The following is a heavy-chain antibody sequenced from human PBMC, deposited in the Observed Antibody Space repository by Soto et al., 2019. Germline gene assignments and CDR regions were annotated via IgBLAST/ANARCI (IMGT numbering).Heavy chain of an antibody. V-gene: IGHV1-69*01. CDR1: GGTFSSYA. D-gene: IGHD3-22*01. Sequence: QVQLVQSGAEEKKPGSSVKVSCKASGGTFSSYAISWVRQSPGQGLEWMGGIIPIFGTANYAQKFQGRVTITADESTSTAYMELSSLRSEDTAVYYCARDTPDNYDSSGIAAFDIWGQGTMVTVSS. CDR2: IIPIFGTA. CDR3: ARDTPDNYDSSGIAAFDI. J-gene: IGHJ3*02.